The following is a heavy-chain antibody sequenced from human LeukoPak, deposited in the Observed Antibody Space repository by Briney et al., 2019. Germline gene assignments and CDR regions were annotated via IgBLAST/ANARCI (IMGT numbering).Heavy chain of an antibody. CDR2: IYHSGST. CDR3: ARHKRYSGNRGHFDY. Sequence: SETLSLTCTVSGYSISSGYYWGWIRQPPGKGLEWIGSIYHSGSTYYNPSLKSRVTISVDTSKNQFSLKLSSVTAADTAVYYCARHKRYSGNRGHFDYWGQGTLVTVSS. V-gene: IGHV4-38-2*02. D-gene: IGHD1-26*01. J-gene: IGHJ4*02. CDR1: GYSISSGYY.